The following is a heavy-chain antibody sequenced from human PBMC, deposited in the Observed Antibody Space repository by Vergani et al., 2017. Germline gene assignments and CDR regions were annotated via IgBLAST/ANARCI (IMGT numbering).Heavy chain of an antibody. Sequence: EVQLLQSEGAVVQPGGSLRLSCVASGFTFSSRAMSWVRPVHGQGLEWVSRLKNTGDSTHYAASVKVRVTISRDNSQNTLYLQMNSLRVEDTAVYECVRGSDNYNWGQGTLVTVSS. D-gene: IGHD5-24*01. CDR3: VRGSDNYN. CDR2: LKNTGDST. V-gene: IGHV3-23*01. J-gene: IGHJ4*02. CDR1: GFTFSSRA.